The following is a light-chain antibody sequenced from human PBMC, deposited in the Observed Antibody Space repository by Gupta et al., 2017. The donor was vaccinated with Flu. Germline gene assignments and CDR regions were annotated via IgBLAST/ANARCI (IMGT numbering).Light chain of an antibody. J-gene: IGLJ1*01. CDR1: RSTLGSNT. CDR3: AAWDDSLSDYV. CDR2: DDN. V-gene: IGLV1-44*01. Sequence: RITISCSGSRSTLGSNTVNWYQQFTGTAPRLLIYDDNERPSGVPARFSGSRSGTSASLAVSGLQSEDEADYYCAAWDDSLSDYVFAAGTKVTVL.